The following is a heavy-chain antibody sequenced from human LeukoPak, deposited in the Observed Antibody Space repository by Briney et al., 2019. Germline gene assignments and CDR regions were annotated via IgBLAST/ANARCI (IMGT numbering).Heavy chain of an antibody. D-gene: IGHD5-18*01. CDR1: GGSISSYY. CDR3: ARKRGYSYGLDY. CDR2: IYYSGST. J-gene: IGHJ4*02. V-gene: IGHV4-59*01. Sequence: KPSETLFLTCTVSGGSISSYYWSWIRQPPGKGLEWIGYIYYSGSTNYNPSLKSRVTISVDTSKNQFSLKLSSVTAADTAVYYCARKRGYSYGLDYWGQGTLVTVSS.